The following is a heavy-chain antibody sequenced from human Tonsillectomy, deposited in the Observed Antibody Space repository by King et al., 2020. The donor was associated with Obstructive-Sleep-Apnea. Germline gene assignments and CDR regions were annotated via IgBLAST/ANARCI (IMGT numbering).Heavy chain of an antibody. CDR3: AGSRPWHSSGYYHFSCFDY. D-gene: IGHD3-22*01. Sequence: VQLVESGAEVKKPGASVKVSCKASGYTFTSYDINWVRQATGQGLEWMGWMNPNSGNTGYAQKFQGRVTMTRNTSISTAYMELSSLRSEDTAVYYCAGSRPWHSSGYYHFSCFDYWGQGTLVTVSS. J-gene: IGHJ4*02. CDR2: MNPNSGNT. CDR1: GYTFTSYD. V-gene: IGHV1-8*01.